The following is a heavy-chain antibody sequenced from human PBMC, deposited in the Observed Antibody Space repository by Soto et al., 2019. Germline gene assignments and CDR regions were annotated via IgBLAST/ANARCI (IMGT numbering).Heavy chain of an antibody. Sequence: QVQLVESGGGVVQPGRSLRLSCAASGFTLSNYAMHWVRQAPGKGLEWVAVISYDGSNKYYADSVKGRFTISRDNSKNTLYLQRNSLRAEDMAVFYCARDLDYYDGSGAECFDLWGRGTLVTVSS. J-gene: IGHJ2*01. CDR1: GFTLSNYA. CDR3: ARDLDYYDGSGAECFDL. V-gene: IGHV3-30-3*01. D-gene: IGHD3-22*01. CDR2: ISYDGSNK.